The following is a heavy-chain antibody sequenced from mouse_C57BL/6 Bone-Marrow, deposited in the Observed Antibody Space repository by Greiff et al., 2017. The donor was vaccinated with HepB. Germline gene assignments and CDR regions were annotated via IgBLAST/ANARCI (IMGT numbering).Heavy chain of an antibody. CDR1: GYTFTNYW. J-gene: IGHJ2*01. CDR3: ARWGTTVVAPDYFDY. V-gene: IGHV1-63*01. D-gene: IGHD1-1*01. Sequence: QVQLQQSGAELVRPGTSVKMSCKASGYTFTNYWIGWAKQRPGHGLEWIGDIYPGGGYTNYNEKFKGKATLTADKSSSTAYMQFSSLTSEDSAIYNWARWGTTVVAPDYFDYWGQGTTLTVSS. CDR2: IYPGGGYT.